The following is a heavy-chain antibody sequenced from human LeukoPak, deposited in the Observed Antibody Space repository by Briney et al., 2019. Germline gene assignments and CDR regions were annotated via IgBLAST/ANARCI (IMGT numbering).Heavy chain of an antibody. CDR1: AFTCSSYS. J-gene: IGHJ6*03. D-gene: IGHD1-26*01. CDR2: IRSSSSYI. Sequence: PGGSLRLSCAASAFTCSSYSMNWVRQAPGKGLEWVSSIRSSSSYIYYADSVKGRFTISRDNAKNSLYLQMNSLRAEDTAVYYCASRIGDYSGSYYDYYYMDVWGKGTTVTVSS. V-gene: IGHV3-21*01. CDR3: ASRIGDYSGSYYDYYYMDV.